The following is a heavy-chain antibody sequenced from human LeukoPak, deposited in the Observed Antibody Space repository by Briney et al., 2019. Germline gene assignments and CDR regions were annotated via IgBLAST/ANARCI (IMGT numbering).Heavy chain of an antibody. CDR2: IIPILGTA. Sequence: SVKVSCKASGYTFTSYGISWVRQAPGQGLEWMGRIIPILGTANYAQKFQGRVTITTDESTSTAYMELSSLRSGDTAVYYCARDEGGYSYGRVDYWGQGTLVTVSS. CDR1: GYTFTSYG. V-gene: IGHV1-69*11. J-gene: IGHJ4*02. D-gene: IGHD5-18*01. CDR3: ARDEGGYSYGRVDY.